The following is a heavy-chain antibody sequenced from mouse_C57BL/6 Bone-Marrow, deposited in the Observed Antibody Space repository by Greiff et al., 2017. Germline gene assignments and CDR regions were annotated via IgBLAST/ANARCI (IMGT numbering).Heavy chain of an antibody. J-gene: IGHJ2*01. CDR2: FYPYNDDT. CDR3: SRCGNYGEYYFDY. V-gene: IGHV1-47*01. D-gene: IGHD2-1*01. Sequence: VQLQQSGAELVKPGASVKMSCTASGYTFTTYPIEWMKQNHGQSLEWIGNFYPYNDDTKYNEKFKGKATLTVENSSSTVYLVLSLLTSDDSAVDYCSRCGNYGEYYFDYWGQGTTLTVSS. CDR1: GYTFTTYP.